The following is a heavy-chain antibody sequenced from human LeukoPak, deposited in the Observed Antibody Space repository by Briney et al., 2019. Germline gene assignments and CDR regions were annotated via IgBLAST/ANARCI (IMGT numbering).Heavy chain of an antibody. CDR2: ISGSGGST. CDR1: GFTFSNYA. J-gene: IGHJ4*02. CDR3: AKDRPGRIAVAAIFDY. Sequence: SGGSLRLSCAAFGFTFSNYAMSWVRQAPGKGLEWVSAISGSGGSTYYADSVKGRFTISRDNSKNTLYLQMNSLRAEDTAVYYCAKDRPGRIAVAAIFDYWGQGTLVAVSS. D-gene: IGHD6-19*01. V-gene: IGHV3-23*01.